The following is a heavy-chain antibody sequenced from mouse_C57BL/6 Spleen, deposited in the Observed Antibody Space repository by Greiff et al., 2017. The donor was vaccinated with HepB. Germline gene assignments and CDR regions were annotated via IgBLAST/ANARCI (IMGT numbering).Heavy chain of an antibody. CDR2: IYPGDGDT. CDR1: GYAFSSYW. V-gene: IGHV1-80*01. J-gene: IGHJ4*01. D-gene: IGHD1-1*01. Sequence: VKLQQSGAELVKPGASVKISCKASGYAFSSYWMNWVKQRPGKGLEWIGQIYPGDGDTNYNGKFKGKAILTADKSSSTAYMQLSSLTSEDSAVYFCARGTTVVRYYYAMDYWGQGTSVTVSS. CDR3: ARGTTVVRYYYAMDY.